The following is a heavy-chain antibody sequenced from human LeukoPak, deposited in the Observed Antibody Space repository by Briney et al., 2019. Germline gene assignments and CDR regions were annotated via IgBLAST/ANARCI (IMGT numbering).Heavy chain of an antibody. D-gene: IGHD6-13*01. Sequence: GGSLRLSCAASGFTFSNAWMSWVRQAPGKGLEWVGRIKSKTDGGTTDYAAPVKGRFTISRDDSKNTLYLQMNSLKTEDTAVYYCLKYSSTWYGFGYWGQGTLVIVSS. CDR3: LKYSSTWYGFGY. CDR1: GFTFSNAW. V-gene: IGHV3-15*01. CDR2: IKSKTDGGTT. J-gene: IGHJ4*02.